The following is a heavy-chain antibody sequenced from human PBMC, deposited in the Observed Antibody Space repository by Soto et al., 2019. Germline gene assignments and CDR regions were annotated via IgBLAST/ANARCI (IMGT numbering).Heavy chain of an antibody. CDR1: GFTFSSYA. CDR3: AKDRNIVVVIAPLDAFDI. J-gene: IGHJ3*02. CDR2: ISGSGGST. D-gene: IGHD2-21*01. Sequence: GSLRHSCAASGFTFSSYAMSWVRQAQGKGLEWVSAISGSGGSTYYADSVKGRFTISRDNSKNTLYLQMNSLRAEDTAVYYCAKDRNIVVVIAPLDAFDIWGQGTMVTVSS. V-gene: IGHV3-23*01.